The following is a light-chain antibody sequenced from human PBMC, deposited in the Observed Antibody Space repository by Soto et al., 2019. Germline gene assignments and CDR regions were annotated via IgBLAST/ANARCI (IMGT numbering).Light chain of an antibody. CDR1: SGSVSTANN. V-gene: IGLV8-61*01. Sequence: QAVVTQESSFSVSPGGTVTLTCGLISGSVSTANNPNWYQQTPGLAPRTLIYSTSTRSSGVPDRFSGSILGNKVALTITGAQADDESDYYCALFMGNGISVFGTGTKLTVL. CDR3: ALFMGNGISV. J-gene: IGLJ1*01. CDR2: STS.